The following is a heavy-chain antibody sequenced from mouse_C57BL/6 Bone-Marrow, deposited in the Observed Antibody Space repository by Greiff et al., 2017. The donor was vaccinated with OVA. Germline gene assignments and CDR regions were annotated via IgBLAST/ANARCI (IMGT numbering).Heavy chain of an antibody. V-gene: IGHV1-61*01. Sequence: QVQLQQSGAELVRPGSSVKLSCKASGYTFTSYWMDWVKQRPGQGLEWIGNIYPSDSETHYNQKFKDKATLTVDKSSSTAYMQLSSLTSEDSAVYYCARQDGYYVFDYWGQGTTLTVSS. CDR1: GYTFTSYW. J-gene: IGHJ2*01. D-gene: IGHD2-3*01. CDR3: ARQDGYYVFDY. CDR2: IYPSDSET.